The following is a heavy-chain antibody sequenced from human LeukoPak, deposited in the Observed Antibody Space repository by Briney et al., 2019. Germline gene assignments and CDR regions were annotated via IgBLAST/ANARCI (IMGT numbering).Heavy chain of an antibody. V-gene: IGHV1-46*01. CDR2: INPSGGST. Sequence: ASVKVSRKASGYTFTSYYMHWVRQAPGQGLEWMGIINPSGGSTSYAQKFQGRVTMTRDMSTSTVYMELSSLRSEDTAVYYCATQEGAVVGATTEVSDYWGQGTLVTVSS. CDR3: ATQEGAVVGATTEVSDY. J-gene: IGHJ4*02. CDR1: GYTFTSYY. D-gene: IGHD1-26*01.